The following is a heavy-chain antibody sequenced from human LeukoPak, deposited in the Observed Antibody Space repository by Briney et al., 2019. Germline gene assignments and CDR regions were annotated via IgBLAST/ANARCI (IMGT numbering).Heavy chain of an antibody. CDR2: IIPIFGTA. J-gene: IGHJ4*02. Sequence: SVKVSCKASGGTFSSYAISWVRQAPGQGLEWMGRIIPIFGTANYAQKFQGRVTITTDESTSTAYMELSSLRSEDTAVYYCARGKYYDFWGGYSYWGQGTLVTVSS. V-gene: IGHV1-69*05. CDR3: ARGKYYDFWGGYSY. D-gene: IGHD3-3*01. CDR1: GGTFSSYA.